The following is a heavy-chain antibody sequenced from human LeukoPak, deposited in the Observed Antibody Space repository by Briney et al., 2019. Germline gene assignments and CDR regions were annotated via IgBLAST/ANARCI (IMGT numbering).Heavy chain of an antibody. CDR2: MYTGGTT. V-gene: IGHV3-53*01. Sequence: GGSLRLSCAASGFSVSGTHMSWVRQAPGEELEWVAAMYTGGTTYYTDAVTGRFTVSRDTSRNILFLHMDSLRAEDTAVYYCAKDEVTSGGGLASWGQGTLVIVSS. CDR1: GFSVSGTH. J-gene: IGHJ5*02. CDR3: AKDEVTSGGGLAS. D-gene: IGHD2-21*02.